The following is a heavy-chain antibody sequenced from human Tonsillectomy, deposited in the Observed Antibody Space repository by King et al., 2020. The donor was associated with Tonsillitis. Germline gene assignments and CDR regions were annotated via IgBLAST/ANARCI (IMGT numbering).Heavy chain of an antibody. CDR1: GGSISGADYY. J-gene: IGHJ3*02. V-gene: IGHV4-30-4*01. CDR2: IYYSGST. D-gene: IGHD3-16*01. CDR3: SRGGGIPHAFDI. Sequence: PLQESGPGLVKPSHTLSLTCTVSGGSISGADYYWSWIRQPPGKGLEWIGYIYYSGSTYYNPSLKSRLTISLDTSKNQFSLKLSSVTAADTAVYYCSRGGGIPHAFDIWGQGTMVTVSS.